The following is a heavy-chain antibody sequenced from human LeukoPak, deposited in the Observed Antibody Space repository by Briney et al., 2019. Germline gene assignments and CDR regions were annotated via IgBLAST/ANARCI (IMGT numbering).Heavy chain of an antibody. CDR3: ARRGQLRFLEWLPLSYYYYGMDV. CDR2: IYYSGST. D-gene: IGHD3-3*01. V-gene: IGHV4-39*07. CDR1: GGSISSSSYY. J-gene: IGHJ6*02. Sequence: SETLSLTCTVSGGSISSSSYYWGWIRQPPGKGLEWIGSIYYSGSTYYNPSLKSRVTISVDTSKNQFSLKLSSVTAADTAVYCCARRGQLRFLEWLPLSYYYYGMDVWGQGTTVTVSS.